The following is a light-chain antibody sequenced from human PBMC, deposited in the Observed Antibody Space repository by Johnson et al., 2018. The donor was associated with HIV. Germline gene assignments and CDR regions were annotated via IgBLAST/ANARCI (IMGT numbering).Light chain of an antibody. CDR1: SCDIGNNY. V-gene: IGLV1-51*01. CDR3: GTWDTSLSVYV. CDR2: DNH. Sequence: QYVLTQPPSVSAAPGQKVTISCSGSSCDIGNNYVSCHQQLPGTAPKLLIYDNHKRPSGIPDRFSGSKSGTSVTLAITGLQTGDEADYYCGTWDTSLSVYVVGTGTKVTVL. J-gene: IGLJ1*01.